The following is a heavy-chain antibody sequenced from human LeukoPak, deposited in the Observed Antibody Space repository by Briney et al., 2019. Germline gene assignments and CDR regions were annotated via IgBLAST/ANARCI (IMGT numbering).Heavy chain of an antibody. V-gene: IGHV4-59*08. CDR2: VYNSGDT. D-gene: IGHD3-16*01. CDR1: GGSTSSDY. CDR3: ARLKLGAYFDL. Sequence: PSETLSLTCTVSGGSTSSDYWSWIRQSPGKGLEWVGYVYNSGDTGKNPSLKSRVTILSDTSKNQCSLKLTSVSAADTAVYYCARLKLGAYFDLWGRGTLVTVSS. J-gene: IGHJ2*01.